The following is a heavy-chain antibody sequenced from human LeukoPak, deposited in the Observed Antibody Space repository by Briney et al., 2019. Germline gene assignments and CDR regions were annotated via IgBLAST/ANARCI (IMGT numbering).Heavy chain of an antibody. V-gene: IGHV6-1*01. CDR1: GDSVSSDSAA. CDR3: ARSLAAAGTFNWFDP. CDR2: TYYRSKWYN. J-gene: IGHJ5*02. D-gene: IGHD6-13*01. Sequence: SQTLSLTCAISGDSVSSDSAAWNWIRQSPSRGLEWLGRTYYRSKWYNDYAVSVKSRITINPDTSKNRFSLQLNSVTPEDTAVYYCARSLAAAGTFNWFDPWGQGTLVTVSS.